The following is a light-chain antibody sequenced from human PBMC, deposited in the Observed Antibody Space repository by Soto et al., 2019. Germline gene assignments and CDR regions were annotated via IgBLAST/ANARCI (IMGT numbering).Light chain of an antibody. J-gene: IGKJ2*01. CDR3: MQALQTPRT. V-gene: IGKV2-28*01. CDR1: QSLLHSNGYNY. Sequence: DLVMTQSPVSLPVNPGEPASISCRSSQSLLHSNGYNYLDWYLQKPGQSPQLLIYLGSNRASGVPDRCSGSGSGTDFTLKIIRVDAEDVGVNYCMQALQTPRTFGQGTKLEIK. CDR2: LGS.